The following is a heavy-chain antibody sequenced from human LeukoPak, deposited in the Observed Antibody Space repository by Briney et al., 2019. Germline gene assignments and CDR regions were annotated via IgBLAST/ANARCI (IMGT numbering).Heavy chain of an antibody. Sequence: SGTLSLTCAVYGVSFSGYYWSWIRQPPGKGLEWIGEINHSGSTNYNPSLKSRVTISVDTSKNQFSLKLSSVTAADTAVYYCARNIAVAGRGDYMDVWGKGTTVTISS. CDR2: INHSGST. CDR1: GVSFSGYY. CDR3: ARNIAVAGRGDYMDV. D-gene: IGHD6-19*01. J-gene: IGHJ6*03. V-gene: IGHV4-34*01.